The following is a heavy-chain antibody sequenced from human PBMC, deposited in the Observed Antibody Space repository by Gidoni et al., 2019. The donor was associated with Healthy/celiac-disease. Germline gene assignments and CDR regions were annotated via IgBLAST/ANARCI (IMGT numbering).Heavy chain of an antibody. Sequence: QRQLPESGPGRVKPSETLSLTCPGSGGSISSSSYYWGWIRQLPGKGLEWIGSIYYSGSTYYNPSLKSRVTISVDTSKNHFSLKLSSVTAADTAVYYCARSSPTVLIFDYWGQGTLVTVSS. D-gene: IGHD4-17*01. CDR3: ARSSPTVLIFDY. V-gene: IGHV4-39*02. CDR2: IYYSGST. CDR1: GGSISSSSYY. J-gene: IGHJ4*02.